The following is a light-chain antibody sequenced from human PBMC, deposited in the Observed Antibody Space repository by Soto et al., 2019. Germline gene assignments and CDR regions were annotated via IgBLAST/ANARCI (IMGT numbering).Light chain of an antibody. CDR2: DVS. CDR3: CLYAVTFYV. V-gene: IGLV2-11*01. Sequence: QSVVTQPRCVSGSPGQSVTISCTGTSSDVGTYDFVSWYQQHPGKAPRLMIFDVSERPSGVPDRSSGSKSGNTASLTISGLQAEDEADYYCCLYAVTFYVFGTGTKVTAL. CDR1: SSDVGTYDF. J-gene: IGLJ1*01.